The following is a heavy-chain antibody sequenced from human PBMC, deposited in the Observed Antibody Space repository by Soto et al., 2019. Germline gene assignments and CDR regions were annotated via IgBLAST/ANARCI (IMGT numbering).Heavy chain of an antibody. CDR2: INPNGGVT. D-gene: IGHD5-12*01. Sequence: ASVKVSCKTSGDSFNDYYIHWVRQAPGQGLEWMGWINPNGGVTKYAQKFRGRVTVTRDTSIRTVYMELSSLRSDDTAVYYCARESGGATATLDYYYFYMDVWGKGTTVTVS. CDR1: GDSFNDYY. CDR3: ARESGGATATLDYYYFYMDV. J-gene: IGHJ6*03. V-gene: IGHV1-2*02.